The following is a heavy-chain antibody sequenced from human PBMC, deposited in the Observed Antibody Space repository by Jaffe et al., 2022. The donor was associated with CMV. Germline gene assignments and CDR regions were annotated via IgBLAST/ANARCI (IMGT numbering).Heavy chain of an antibody. D-gene: IGHD3-16*01. CDR1: GLIFTDYY. CDR2: ISSSGSIT. V-gene: IGHV3-11*01. Sequence: VQLVESGGGLVKPGGSLRLSCAASGLIFTDYYMTWIRLAPGKGLEWISHISSSGSITHYADSVKGRFTVSRDNAKNSLYLQMNSLTAEDTAVYFCTRGGRGTSYFWEYWGQGTLVTVSS. CDR3: TRGGRGTSYFWEY. J-gene: IGHJ4*02.